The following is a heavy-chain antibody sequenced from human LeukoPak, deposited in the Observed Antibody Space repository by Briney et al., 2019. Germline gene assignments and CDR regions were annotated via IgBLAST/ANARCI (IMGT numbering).Heavy chain of an antibody. V-gene: IGHV3-23*01. D-gene: IGHD2-21*01. CDR3: TKGGDSYGNPSS. Sequence: GGSLRLSCTASGFTFYNYAMNWVRQAPGKGLEWVSTISGSGHSTYYADSVKGRFTISRDNSKNTLYLQMNSLRAEDTAIYYCTKGGDSYGNPSSWGQGTLVIVSS. J-gene: IGHJ5*02. CDR1: GFTFYNYA. CDR2: ISGSGHST.